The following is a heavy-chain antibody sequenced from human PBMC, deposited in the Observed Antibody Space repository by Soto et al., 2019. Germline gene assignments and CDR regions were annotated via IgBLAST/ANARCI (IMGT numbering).Heavy chain of an antibody. CDR2: ISTSGTTI. CDR1: GFIFSDYY. Sequence: QVQLVESGGGLVKPGGSLRLSCAASGFIFSDYYMSWIRQAPGKGLEWVSYISTSGTTIYYADSVKGRFTISRDNAKNSVYLQMNSLGAEDTAMYYCARGSLTKARGGYFGWTTLGHLDYWGQGALVTVSP. J-gene: IGHJ4*02. D-gene: IGHD3-9*01. V-gene: IGHV3-11*01. CDR3: ARGSLTKARGGYFGWTTLGHLDY.